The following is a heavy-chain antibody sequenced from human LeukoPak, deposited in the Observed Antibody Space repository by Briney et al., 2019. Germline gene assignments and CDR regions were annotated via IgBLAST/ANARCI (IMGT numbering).Heavy chain of an antibody. CDR1: GYTLTELS. D-gene: IGHD2-21*02. V-gene: IGHV1-24*01. CDR3: ATAATYCGGDCYSFDY. J-gene: IGHJ4*02. Sequence: WASVKVSCKVSGYTLTELSMHWVRQAPGKGLEWMGGFDPEDGETIYAQKFQGRVTMTEDTSTDTAYMELSSLRSEDTAVYYCATAATYCGGDCYSFDYWGQGTPVTVSS. CDR2: FDPEDGET.